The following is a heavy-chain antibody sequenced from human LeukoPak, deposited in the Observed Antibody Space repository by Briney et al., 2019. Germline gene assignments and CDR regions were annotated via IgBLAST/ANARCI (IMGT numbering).Heavy chain of an antibody. V-gene: IGHV4-4*07. CDR1: GGSISSYY. CDR2: IYTSGST. D-gene: IGHD2-2*01. CDR3: ARESIVVVPAAMGSYWYFDL. Sequence: SETLSLTCTVSGGSISSYYWSWIRQPAGKGLEWIGRIYTSGSTNYNPSLKSRVTMSVDTSKNQFSLKLSSVTAADTAVYYCARESIVVVPAAMGSYWYFDLWGRGTLVTVSS. J-gene: IGHJ2*01.